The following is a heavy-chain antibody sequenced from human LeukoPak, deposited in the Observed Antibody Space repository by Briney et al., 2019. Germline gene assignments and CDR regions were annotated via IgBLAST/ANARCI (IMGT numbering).Heavy chain of an antibody. CDR3: ARELTYSYGHGRNP. J-gene: IGHJ5*02. CDR2: ISYDGSNK. V-gene: IGHV3-30*04. Sequence: GGSLRLSCAASGFTFSSYAMHWVRQAPGKGLEWVAVISYDGSNKYYADSVKGRFTISRDNSKNTLYLQMNSLRAEDTAVYYCARELTYSYGHGRNPRGQGTLVTVSS. D-gene: IGHD5-18*01. CDR1: GFTFSSYA.